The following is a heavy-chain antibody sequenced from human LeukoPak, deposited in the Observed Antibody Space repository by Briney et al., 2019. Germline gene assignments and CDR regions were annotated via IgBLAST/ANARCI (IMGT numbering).Heavy chain of an antibody. CDR1: GLTFSSYS. V-gene: IGHV3-21*01. CDR3: ARDRRFLEWSRIMDV. D-gene: IGHD3-3*01. CDR2: ISSSSSYI. Sequence: GGSLRLSCAASGLTFSSYSMNWVRQAPGKGLEWVSSISSSSSYIYYADSVKGRFTISRDNAKNSLYLQMNSLRAEDTAVYYCARDRRFLEWSRIMDVWGKGTTVTVSS. J-gene: IGHJ6*03.